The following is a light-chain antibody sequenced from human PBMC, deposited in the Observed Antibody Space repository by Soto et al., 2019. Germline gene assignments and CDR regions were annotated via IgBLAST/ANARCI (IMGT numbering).Light chain of an antibody. CDR3: QQYGSSPLVT. J-gene: IGKJ5*01. CDR1: QSVSSSY. V-gene: IGKV3-20*01. Sequence: EIVLTQSPGTLSLSPGERATLSCRASQSVSSSYLAWYQQKPGQAPRLLMYGASSRATGIPDRFSGSGSGTDFTLTISRLEPEDFAVYYCQQYGSSPLVTVSQRTRLEIK. CDR2: GAS.